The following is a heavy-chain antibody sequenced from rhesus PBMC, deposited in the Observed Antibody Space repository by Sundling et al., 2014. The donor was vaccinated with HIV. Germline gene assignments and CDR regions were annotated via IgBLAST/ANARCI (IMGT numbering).Heavy chain of an antibody. CDR2: IYGTGGST. D-gene: IGHD3-3*01. V-gene: IGHV4-106*01. CDR3: ARGRATQDNIWTGYLYGLAS. Sequence: QVQLQESGPGLVKPSETLSLTCTVSGGSVSDSSFWTWIRQSPGKGLEWMGYIYGTGGSTYYDPSLRSRVTFSIDTSKNQFSLNLNSVTAADTAVYYCARGRATQDNIWTGYLYGLASWGRRVGRHRLL. CDR1: GGSVSDSSF. J-gene: IGHJ6*01.